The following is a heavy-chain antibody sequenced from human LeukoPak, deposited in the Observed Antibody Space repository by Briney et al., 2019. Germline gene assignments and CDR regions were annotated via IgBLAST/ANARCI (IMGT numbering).Heavy chain of an antibody. CDR2: ISAYNGYT. Sequence: ASVKVSCKASGYTFTSYGIGWVRQAPGQGLGWMGWISAYNGYTNYAQKLQGRVSMTTDTSTSTAYMELRSLTSADTAVYHCPRGPVLLWFGDPPRYYYLDLWGKGTTVTVSS. CDR3: PRGPVLLWFGDPPRYYYLDL. CDR1: GYTFTSYG. D-gene: IGHD3-10*01. J-gene: IGHJ6*03. V-gene: IGHV1-18*01.